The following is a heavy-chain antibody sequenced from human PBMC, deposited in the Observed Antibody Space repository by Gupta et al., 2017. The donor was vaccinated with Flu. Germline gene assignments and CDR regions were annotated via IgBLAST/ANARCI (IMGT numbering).Heavy chain of an antibody. V-gene: IGHV3-72*01. CDR1: DYY. CDR3: GGVGASHNAIDH. Sequence: DYYMDGVRQAPGKGLEWVGRTKDKANGYTTEYAASVKGRFTISRDDPKNLLYLHMKSLKIEDTAVYYCGGVGASHNAIDHGGPGTLVTVSS. CDR2: TKDKANGYTT. D-gene: IGHD2-8*01. J-gene: IGHJ4*02.